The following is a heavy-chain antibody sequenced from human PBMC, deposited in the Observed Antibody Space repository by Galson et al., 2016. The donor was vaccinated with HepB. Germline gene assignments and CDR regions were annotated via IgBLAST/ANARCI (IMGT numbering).Heavy chain of an antibody. CDR1: GFTFSTYR. D-gene: IGHD3-22*01. CDR3: ARDTLPKKWFQYYYYGMDV. V-gene: IGHV3-7*01. J-gene: IGHJ6*04. CDR2: IKQDGSEK. Sequence: SLRLSCAASGFTFSTYRMTWVRQAPGKGLEWVANIKQDGSEKNYVDSVRGRFTISRDNAKNSLYLQMNSLRAEDTAVYYCARDTLPKKWFQYYYYGMDVWGKGTTVTGSP.